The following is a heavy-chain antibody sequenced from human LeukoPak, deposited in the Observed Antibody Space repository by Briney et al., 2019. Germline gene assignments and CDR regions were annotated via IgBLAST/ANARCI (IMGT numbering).Heavy chain of an antibody. Sequence: SETLSLTCAVYGGSFSGYYWTWIRQPPGKGLEWIGEINHSGSTSYNPSLKSRVSISVDTSKNQFSPKLSSVTAADTAVYYCARGLDYYDSGGYFAYWGRGTLVTVSS. CDR3: ARGLDYYDSGGYFAY. CDR2: INHSGST. D-gene: IGHD3-22*01. V-gene: IGHV4-34*01. J-gene: IGHJ4*02. CDR1: GGSFSGYY.